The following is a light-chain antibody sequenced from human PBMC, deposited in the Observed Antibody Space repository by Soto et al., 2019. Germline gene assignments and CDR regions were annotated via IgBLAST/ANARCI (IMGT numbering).Light chain of an antibody. V-gene: IGLV2-11*01. J-gene: IGLJ3*02. CDR2: DVS. CDR1: SSDVGGYNY. CDR3: CSYAGSYTWV. Sequence: QSALTQPRSVSGSPGQSVTISCTGTSSDVGGYNYVSWYQQHPGKAPKHMIYDVSKRPSGVPDRFSGSKSGNTASLTISGVPAEDEADYYCCSYAGSYTWVFGGGTKLTVL.